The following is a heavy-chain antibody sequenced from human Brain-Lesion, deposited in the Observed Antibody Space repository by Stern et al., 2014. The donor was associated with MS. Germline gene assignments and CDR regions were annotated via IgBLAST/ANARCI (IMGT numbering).Heavy chain of an antibody. J-gene: IGHJ5*01. CDR3: ARPPESSWYRGGFDS. Sequence: EVQLLESGGGLAQPGGSLRLSCATSGFTLSDYTMNWVRQAPGKGLEWIAASRDSGNYKYYADSVKGRFSISRDNSMNMLYLQMNSLRAEDTAVYYCARPPESSWYRGGFDSWGQGTLVIVSS. D-gene: IGHD6-19*01. CDR1: GFTLSDYT. CDR2: SRDSGNYK. V-gene: IGHV3-23*01.